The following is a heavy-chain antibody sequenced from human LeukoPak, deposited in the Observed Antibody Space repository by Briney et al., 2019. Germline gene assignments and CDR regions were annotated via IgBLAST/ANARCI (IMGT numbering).Heavy chain of an antibody. CDR2: INPHSGGT. Sequence: GASVKVSCKASGYTFIGYYMHWVRQAPGQGLEWMGWINPHSGGTNSEQNFQGRVTMSRDTSISTVYMELSRLRSDDTALYYCAREGVIGDGYNFSDYWGQGTLVTVSS. CDR1: GYTFIGYY. CDR3: AREGVIGDGYNFSDY. J-gene: IGHJ4*02. D-gene: IGHD5-24*01. V-gene: IGHV1-2*02.